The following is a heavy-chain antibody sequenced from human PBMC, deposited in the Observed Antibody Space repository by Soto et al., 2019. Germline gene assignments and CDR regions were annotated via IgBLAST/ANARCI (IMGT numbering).Heavy chain of an antibody. V-gene: IGHV3-23*01. J-gene: IGHJ4*02. CDR1: GFTFRSYP. CDR3: AKYSSSGSRYFDH. Sequence: PGGSLRLSCAASGFTFRSYPMTWARQAPGKGLEWVSVTGISESETYYADSVKGRFIIFRDNSKNTLFLQMNRLSAEDTAIYYCAKYSSSGSRYFDHWGQGTLVTVSS. CDR2: TGISESET. D-gene: IGHD2-21*01.